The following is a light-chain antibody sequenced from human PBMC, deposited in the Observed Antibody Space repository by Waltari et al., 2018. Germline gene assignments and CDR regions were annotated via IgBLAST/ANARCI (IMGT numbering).Light chain of an antibody. CDR1: SSDVGGYNY. CDR3: CSYAGSYTWV. Sequence: QYALTQPRSVSGSPGQSVTVSCTGTSSDVGGYNYLSWYQQHPGKAPKLMIYDVTKRPSGVPDRFSGSKSGNTASLTISGLQTEDEADYYCCSYAGSYTWVFGGGTKLTVL. CDR2: DVT. J-gene: IGLJ3*02. V-gene: IGLV2-11*01.